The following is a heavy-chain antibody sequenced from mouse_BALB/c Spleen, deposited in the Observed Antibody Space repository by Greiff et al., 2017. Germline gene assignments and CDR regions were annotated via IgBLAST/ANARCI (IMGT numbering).Heavy chain of an antibody. CDR2: IWGGGST. V-gene: IGHV2-6-4*01. Sequence: VQVVESGPGLVAPSQSLSITCTVSGFSLSRYSVHWVRQPPGKGLEWLGMIWGGGSTDYNSALKSRLSISKDNSKSQVFLKMNSLQTDDTAMYYCASGSSWGTWFAYWGQGTLVTVSA. CDR3: ASGSSWGTWFAY. CDR1: GFSLSRYS. D-gene: IGHD1-1*01. J-gene: IGHJ3*01.